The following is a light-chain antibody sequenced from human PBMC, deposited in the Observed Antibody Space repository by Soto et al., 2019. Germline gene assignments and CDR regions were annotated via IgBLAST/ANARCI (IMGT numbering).Light chain of an antibody. Sequence: IAMTQSPATLSESPGKRVILSCWASQSVSSNLAWYQQKPGRAPRLLIYGASVRATGVPTRFSGSGSGTDFTLTIRSLQSEDFAVYYCQQYNNWPLTFGQGTKVDIK. CDR3: QQYNNWPLT. CDR2: GAS. V-gene: IGKV3-15*01. CDR1: QSVSSN. J-gene: IGKJ1*01.